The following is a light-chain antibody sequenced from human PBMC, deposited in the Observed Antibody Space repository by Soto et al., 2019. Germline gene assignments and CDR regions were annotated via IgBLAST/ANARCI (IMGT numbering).Light chain of an antibody. Sequence: DIQLTQSPSFLSASVGDRVTITCRTSQGTSSYLAWYQQKPGKAPKLLIYAACTLQCGGPSRFSGSGSGTEFTLTISSLQPEDFATYYCQQLNSYPFLTFGGGTKVEIK. CDR1: QGTSSY. CDR3: QQLNSYPFLT. CDR2: AAC. J-gene: IGKJ4*01. V-gene: IGKV1-9*01.